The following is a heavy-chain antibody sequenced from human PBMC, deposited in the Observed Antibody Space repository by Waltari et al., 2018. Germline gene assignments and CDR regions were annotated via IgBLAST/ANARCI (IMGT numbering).Heavy chain of an antibody. V-gene: IGHV3-48*01. D-gene: IGHD1-26*01. J-gene: IGHJ4*02. CDR3: ARGVGATDFDY. CDR2: ISSSSSTI. Sequence: EVQLVEYGGGLVQPGGSLRLSCADYGFTFSRYSMHWVRQAPGKGLEWVSYISSSSSTIYYADSVKGRFTISRDNAKNSLYLQMNSLRAEDTAVYYCARGVGATDFDYWGQGTLVTVSS. CDR1: GFTFSRYS.